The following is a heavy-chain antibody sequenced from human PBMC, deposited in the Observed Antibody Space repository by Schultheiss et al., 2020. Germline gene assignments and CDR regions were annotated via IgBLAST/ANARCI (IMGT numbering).Heavy chain of an antibody. Sequence: GESLKISCAASGFTFDDYAIHWVRQAPGKGLEWVSVIYSGGSTYYADSVKGRFTISRDNAKNTLYLQMNSLKTEDTAVYYCTTEGCSGGSCLYLRDFDYWGQGTLVNVSS. CDR3: TTEGCSGGSCLYLRDFDY. CDR1: GFTFDDYA. V-gene: IGHV3-66*01. J-gene: IGHJ4*02. D-gene: IGHD2-15*01. CDR2: IYSGGST.